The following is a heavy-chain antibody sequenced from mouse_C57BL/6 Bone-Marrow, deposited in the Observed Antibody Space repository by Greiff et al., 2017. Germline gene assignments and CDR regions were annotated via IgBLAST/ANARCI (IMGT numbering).Heavy chain of an antibody. D-gene: IGHD2-4*01. CDR2: ISYDGSN. CDR3: ARDGAYDYDRAY. J-gene: IGHJ3*01. CDR1: GYSITSGYY. V-gene: IGHV3-6*01. Sequence: DVKLQESGPGLVKPSQSLSLTCSVTGYSITSGYYWNWIRQFPGNKLEWMGYISYDGSNNYNPSLKNRISIIRDTSKNQFFLKLNSVTTEDTATYYCARDGAYDYDRAYWGQGTLVTVSA.